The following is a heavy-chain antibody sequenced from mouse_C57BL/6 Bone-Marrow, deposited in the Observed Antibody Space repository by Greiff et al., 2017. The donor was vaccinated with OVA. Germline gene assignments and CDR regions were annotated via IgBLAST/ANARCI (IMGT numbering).Heavy chain of an antibody. J-gene: IGHJ2*01. V-gene: IGHV5-16*01. CDR2: INYDGSST. D-gene: IGHD1-1*01. CDR1: GFTFSDYY. CDR3: ARDREYYGSSFDY. Sequence: EVQRVESEGGLVQPGSSMKLSCTASGFTFSDYYMAWVRQVPEKGLEWVANINYDGSSTYYLDSLKSRFIISRDNAKNILYLQMSSLKSEDTATYYCARDREYYGSSFDYWGQGTTLTVSS.